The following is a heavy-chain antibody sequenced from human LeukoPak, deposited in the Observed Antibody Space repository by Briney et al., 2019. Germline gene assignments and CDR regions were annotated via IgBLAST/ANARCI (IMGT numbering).Heavy chain of an antibody. CDR1: GFTFSRYS. D-gene: IGHD3-22*01. CDR2: ISTSSSYI. Sequence: PGGSLRLSCAASGFTFSRYSMNWVRQAPGKGLEWVSFISTSSSYIHYADSIKGRFTISRDNAKNSLYLQMNSLRAEDTAVYYCARNFHRRLCDSSGYYPYWGQGTLVTVSS. J-gene: IGHJ4*02. V-gene: IGHV3-21*01. CDR3: ARNFHRRLCDSSGYYPY.